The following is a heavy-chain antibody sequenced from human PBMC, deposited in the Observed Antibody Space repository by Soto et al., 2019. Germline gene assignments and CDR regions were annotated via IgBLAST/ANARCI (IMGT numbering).Heavy chain of an antibody. CDR2: IKSKGGGGTA. D-gene: IGHD6-13*01. Sequence: EVPLVESGGGLVTPGGSLTLSCAASGFSFSPAWMNWVRQAPGKGLEWVGLIKSKGGGGTADYAAPVKGRFIISRADSKNTIYLQMNSLKPEDTALYYCIWQQDFYYGRAVWGQGTTVTVSS. CDR3: IWQQDFYYGRAV. V-gene: IGHV3-15*07. CDR1: GFSFSPAW. J-gene: IGHJ6*02.